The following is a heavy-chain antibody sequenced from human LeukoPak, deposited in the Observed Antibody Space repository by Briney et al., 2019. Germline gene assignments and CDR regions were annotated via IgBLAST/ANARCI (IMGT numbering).Heavy chain of an antibody. Sequence: GGSLRLSCVVSGFTFSTFDMHWVRQAPGKGLEWVAFIRYDGSNKYYADSVKGRFTISRDNSKNTLYLQMNSLRAEDTAVYYCAKDGLYVDTAYYYFDYWGQGTLVTVSS. CDR3: AKDGLYVDTAYYYFDY. J-gene: IGHJ4*02. D-gene: IGHD5-18*01. CDR2: IRYDGSNK. CDR1: GFTFSTFD. V-gene: IGHV3-30*02.